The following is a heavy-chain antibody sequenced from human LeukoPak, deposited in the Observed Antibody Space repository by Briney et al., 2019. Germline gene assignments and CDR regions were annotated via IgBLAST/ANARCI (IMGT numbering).Heavy chain of an antibody. CDR1: GYTFTDFY. CDR2: INPNSGGT. J-gene: IGHJ5*02. CDR3: ARDRGLAAAGWFDP. Sequence: ASVKVSCKASGYTFTDFYIHWVRQAPGQGLEWMGWINPNSGGTKYAQKFQGRVTMTRDTSISTAYMELSRLRSDDTAVYYCARDRGLAAAGWFDPWGQGTLVTVSS. V-gene: IGHV1-2*02. D-gene: IGHD6-13*01.